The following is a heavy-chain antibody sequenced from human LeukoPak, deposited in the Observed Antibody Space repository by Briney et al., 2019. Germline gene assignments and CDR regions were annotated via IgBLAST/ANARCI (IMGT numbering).Heavy chain of an antibody. V-gene: IGHV4-39*01. D-gene: IGHD6-19*01. CDR1: GGFISSSSYY. CDR2: IYYSGST. J-gene: IGHJ3*02. Sequence: PSETLSLTCTVSGGFISSSSYYWGWIRQPPGKGLEWIGSIYYSGSTYYNPSLKSRVTISVDTSKNQFSLKLSSVTAADTAVYYCARHRIAVYSDAFDIWGQGTMVTVSS. CDR3: ARHRIAVYSDAFDI.